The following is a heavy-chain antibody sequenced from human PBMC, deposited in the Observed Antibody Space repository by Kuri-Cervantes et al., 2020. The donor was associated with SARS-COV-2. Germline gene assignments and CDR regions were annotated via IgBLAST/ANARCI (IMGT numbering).Heavy chain of an antibody. J-gene: IGHJ4*02. CDR2: INPDGSYT. Sequence: GGSLRLSCAASGFTLSGHWIHWVRQAPGKGLVWVSRINPDGSYTNNADPVKGRFTLSRDNAKNMLFLQMNSLRAEDTAVYYCVRDGDHWNFDYWGQGTLVTVSS. CDR1: GFTLSGHW. V-gene: IGHV3-74*01. D-gene: IGHD1-1*01. CDR3: VRDGDHWNFDY.